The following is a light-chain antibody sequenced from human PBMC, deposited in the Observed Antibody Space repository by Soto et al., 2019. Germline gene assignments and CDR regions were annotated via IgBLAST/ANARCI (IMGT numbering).Light chain of an antibody. CDR3: CSYVGSDTYVI. J-gene: IGLJ2*01. CDR1: SGDIGGYNS. Sequence: QSALTQPASVSGSPGQSITISCTGTSGDIGGYNSVSWYQQHPGKAPKLLIYEGSKRPSGVSNRFSGSKSGNTASLTISGLQAEDEAHYYCCSYVGSDTYVIFGGGTKLTVL. V-gene: IGLV2-23*01. CDR2: EGS.